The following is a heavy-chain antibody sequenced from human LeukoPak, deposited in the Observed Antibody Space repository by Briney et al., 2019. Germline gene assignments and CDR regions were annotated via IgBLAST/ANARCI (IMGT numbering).Heavy chain of an antibody. CDR3: AREDRGTDV. V-gene: IGHV3-66*01. Sequence: GGSLRLSCAASGFTFSTYKMNWVRQAPGKGLESVSLLYSADSGGRDYHADSVRGRSTVSRDISKNTMYLQMNNLRAEDTAVYYCAREDRGTDVWGQGTLVTVSS. CDR2: LYSADSGGRD. D-gene: IGHD3-16*01. J-gene: IGHJ3*01. CDR1: GFTFSTYK.